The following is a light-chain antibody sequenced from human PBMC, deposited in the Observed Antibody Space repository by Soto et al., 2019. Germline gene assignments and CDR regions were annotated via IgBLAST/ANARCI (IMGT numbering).Light chain of an antibody. V-gene: IGKV3-15*01. CDR2: GAS. J-gene: IGKJ4*01. CDR3: QQYNDWPLT. CDR1: QSINNN. Sequence: EIVMTQSPATLSVSPGERATLSCRASQSINNNLAWYQQKRGQGPRLLIYGASSRATGTPPRFSGSGSGTGFTFTIRSLQSEDFAIYYCQQYNDWPLTFGGGTKVEIK.